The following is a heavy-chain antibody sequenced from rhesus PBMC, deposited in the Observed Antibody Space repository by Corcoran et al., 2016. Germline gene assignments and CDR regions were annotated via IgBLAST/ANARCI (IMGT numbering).Heavy chain of an antibody. J-gene: IGHJ4*01. Sequence: QVQLQESGPGVVKPSETLSLTCAVSGYSISSGYDWCWILQLPGKGLEWIGYIYGSRGSTNANPSIKNRVTMSKETSKNQCSLKLSSVTAADTAVYYCAQRVVFTSSFDYWGQGVLVTVSS. V-gene: IGHV4-76*01. CDR1: GYSISSGYD. CDR3: AQRVVFTSSFDY. CDR2: IYGSRGST. D-gene: IGHD2-27*01.